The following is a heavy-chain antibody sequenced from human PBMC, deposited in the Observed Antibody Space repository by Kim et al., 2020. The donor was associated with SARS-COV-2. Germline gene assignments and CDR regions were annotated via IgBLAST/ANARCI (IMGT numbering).Heavy chain of an antibody. CDR3: ARDKGGDIVVVVAAPGAFD. D-gene: IGHD2-15*01. CDR2: IIPILGIA. V-gene: IGHV1-69*04. J-gene: IGHJ3*01. CDR1: GGTFSSYA. Sequence: SVKVSCKASGGTFSSYAISWVRQAPGQGLEWMGRIIPILGIANYAQKFQGRVTITADKSTSTAYMELSSLRSEDTAVYYCARDKGGDIVVVVAAPGAFD.